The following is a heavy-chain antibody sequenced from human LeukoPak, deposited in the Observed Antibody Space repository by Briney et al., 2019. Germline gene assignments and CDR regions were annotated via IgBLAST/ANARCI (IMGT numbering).Heavy chain of an antibody. CDR2: MFYSGTT. V-gene: IGHV4-39*01. J-gene: IGHJ4*02. CDR1: GVSITNTSYG. Sequence: PSETLSLTCTVSGVSITNTSYGWGWLRQPPGKGLEWIGSMFYSGTTYYNPSLKSQFTISVDTSKTQFSLTLSSVTAADAAVYYCARPGSVFGVFDYWGQGTLVTVSS. CDR3: ARPGSVFGVFDY. D-gene: IGHD5/OR15-5a*01.